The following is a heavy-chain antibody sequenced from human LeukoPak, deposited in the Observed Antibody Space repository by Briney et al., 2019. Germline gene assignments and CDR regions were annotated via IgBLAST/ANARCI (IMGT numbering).Heavy chain of an antibody. Sequence: SETLSLTCTVSGGSISSSSYYWGWIRQPPGKGLEYIGGIYYSGSTYYNPSLKSRVTISVDTSKNQFSLKLNSVTAADTAVYYCARRNFDDGRDYGVEYFQHWGQGTLVTVSS. J-gene: IGHJ1*01. CDR1: GGSISSSSYY. D-gene: IGHD4-17*01. V-gene: IGHV4-39*01. CDR3: ARRNFDDGRDYGVEYFQH. CDR2: IYYSGST.